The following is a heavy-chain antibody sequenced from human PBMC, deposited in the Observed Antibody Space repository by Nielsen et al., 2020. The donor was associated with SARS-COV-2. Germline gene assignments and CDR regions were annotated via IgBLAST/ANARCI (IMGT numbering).Heavy chain of an antibody. J-gene: IGHJ5*02. D-gene: IGHD6-13*01. CDR3: ARELPYSSSWYVVSS. V-gene: IGHV1-18*01. Sequence: ASVEVSCKASGYTFTSYGISWVRQAPGQGLEWMGWISAYNGNTNYAQKLQGRVTMTTDTSTSTAYMELRSLRSDDTAVYYCARELPYSSSWYVVSSWGQGTLVTVSS. CDR2: ISAYNGNT. CDR1: GYTFTSYG.